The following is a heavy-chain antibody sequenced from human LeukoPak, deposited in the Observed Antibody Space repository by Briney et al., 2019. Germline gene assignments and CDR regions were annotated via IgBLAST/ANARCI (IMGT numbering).Heavy chain of an antibody. CDR2: INHSGST. J-gene: IGHJ4*02. V-gene: IGHV4-34*01. D-gene: IGHD3-10*01. Sequence: SETLSLTCAVYGGSFSGYYWSWIRQPPGKGLEWIGEINHSGSTNYNPSLKSRVTISVDMSKNQFSLKLSSVTAADTAVYYCARAAWYYGSGTTRIDYWGQGTLVTVSS. CDR3: ARAAWYYGSGTTRIDY. CDR1: GGSFSGYY.